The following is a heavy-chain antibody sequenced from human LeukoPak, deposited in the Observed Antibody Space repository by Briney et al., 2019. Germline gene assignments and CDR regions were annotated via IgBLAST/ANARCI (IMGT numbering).Heavy chain of an antibody. V-gene: IGHV3-48*04. CDR1: GFMFASYG. D-gene: IGHD3-10*01. J-gene: IGHJ4*02. CDR2: ISSSGSTI. CDR3: AEGYYYGSGSYYSN. Sequence: GGSLRLSCAASGFMFASYGMSWVRQAPGKGLEWVSCISSSGSTIYYADSVKGRFTISRDNAKNSLYLQMNSLRAEDTAVYYCAEGYYYGSGSYYSNWGQGTLVTVSS.